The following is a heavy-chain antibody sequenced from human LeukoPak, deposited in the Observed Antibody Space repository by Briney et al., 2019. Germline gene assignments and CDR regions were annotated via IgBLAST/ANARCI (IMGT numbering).Heavy chain of an antibody. D-gene: IGHD3-10*01. V-gene: IGHV3-23*01. CDR2: ISGSGGST. J-gene: IGHJ4*02. CDR3: AKVGGPHYYGSGSYYNY. Sequence: GGSLRLSCAASGFTFSSYAMSWVRQAPGKGLEWVSAISGSGGSTYYADSVKGRFTISRDNSKNTLYLQMNSLRAEDTAVYYCAKVGGPHYYGSGSYYNYWGQGTLVTVSP. CDR1: GFTFSSYA.